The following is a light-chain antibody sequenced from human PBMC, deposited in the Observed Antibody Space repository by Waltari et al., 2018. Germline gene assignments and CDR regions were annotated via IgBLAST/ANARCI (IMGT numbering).Light chain of an antibody. CDR3: QAWASDKVV. CDR2: QDD. Sequence: SYELTQPPSVSVSPGQRASITCSGDELGDKYVCWYQQKPGQSPVLVIYQDDTRPSGRAERFAGSNSGNRATLTISETQVMDEADYYCQAWASDKVVFGGGTILTVL. V-gene: IGLV3-1*01. CDR1: ELGDKY. J-gene: IGLJ2*01.